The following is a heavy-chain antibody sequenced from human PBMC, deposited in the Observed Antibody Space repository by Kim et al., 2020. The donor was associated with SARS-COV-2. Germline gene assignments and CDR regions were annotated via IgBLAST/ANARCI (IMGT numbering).Heavy chain of an antibody. J-gene: IGHJ6*02. Sequence: SETLSLTCTVSGYSISSGYYWGWIRQPPGKGLEWIGSIYHSGSTYYNPSLKSRVTISVDTSKNQFSLKLSSVTAADTAVYYCARATGSDFWSGYYAVNNYYYGMDVWGQGTTVTVSS. CDR1: GYSISSGYY. D-gene: IGHD3-3*01. CDR3: ARATGSDFWSGYYAVNNYYYGMDV. V-gene: IGHV4-38-2*02. CDR2: IYHSGST.